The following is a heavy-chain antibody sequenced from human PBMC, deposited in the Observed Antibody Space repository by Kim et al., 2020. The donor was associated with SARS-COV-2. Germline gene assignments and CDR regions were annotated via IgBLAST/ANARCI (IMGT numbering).Heavy chain of an antibody. CDR3: ARDRFWDSSGYRDAFDI. V-gene: IGHV3-21*01. CDR2: ISSSSSYI. J-gene: IGHJ3*02. CDR1: GFTFSSYS. Sequence: GGSPRLSCAASGFTFSSYSMNWVRQAPGKGLEWVSSISSSSSYIYYADSVKGRFTISRDNAKNSLYLQMNSLRAEDTAVYYCARDRFWDSSGYRDAFDIWGQGTMVTVSS. D-gene: IGHD3-22*01.